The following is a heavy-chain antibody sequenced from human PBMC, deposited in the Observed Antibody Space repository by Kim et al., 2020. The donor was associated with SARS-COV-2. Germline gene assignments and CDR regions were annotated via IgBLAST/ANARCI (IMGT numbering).Heavy chain of an antibody. Sequence: GGSLRLSCAASGFTFSSYSMNWVRQAPGKGLEWVSSISSSSSYIYYADSVKGRFTISRDNAKNSLYLQMNSLRAEHTAVYYCASQMVRGLVGGYWGQGTLVTVSS. D-gene: IGHD3-10*01. J-gene: IGHJ4*02. CDR2: ISSSSSYI. CDR1: GFTFSSYS. V-gene: IGHV3-21*04. CDR3: ASQMVRGLVGGY.